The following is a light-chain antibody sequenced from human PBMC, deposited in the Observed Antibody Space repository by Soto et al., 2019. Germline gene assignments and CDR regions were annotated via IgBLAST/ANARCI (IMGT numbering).Light chain of an antibody. V-gene: IGLV2-11*01. CDR1: SSYVGAYNY. J-gene: IGLJ2*01. CDR3: CSYADTYVE. Sequence: QSVLTQPRSVSGSPGQSVAISCTGTSSYVGAYNYVSWYQQHPGKAPKLMIYDVDKQPSGVPDRFSGSKSGNTASLTISGLQAEDEADYYCCSYADTYVELGGGTKLTVL. CDR2: DVD.